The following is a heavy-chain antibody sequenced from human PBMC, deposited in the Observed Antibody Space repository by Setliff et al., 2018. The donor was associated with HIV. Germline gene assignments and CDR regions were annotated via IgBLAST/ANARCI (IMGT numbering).Heavy chain of an antibody. V-gene: IGHV3-7*03. CDR3: AALSLRTNSVYGIISTRFDP. D-gene: IGHD2-8*01. CDR2: INEDGNKQ. J-gene: IGHJ5*02. CDR1: GFTFRSYW. Sequence: PGGSLRLSCAASGFTFRSYWMSWVRQAPGKGLEWVANINEDGNKQYYLGSVKGRFTISRDNAKNSLYLQMNSLRADDTAVYYCAALSLRTNSVYGIISTRFDPWGQGTLVTVSS.